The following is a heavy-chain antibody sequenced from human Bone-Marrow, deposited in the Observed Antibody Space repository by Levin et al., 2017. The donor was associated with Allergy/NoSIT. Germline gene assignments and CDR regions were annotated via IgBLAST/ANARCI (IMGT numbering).Heavy chain of an antibody. Sequence: GESLKISCAASGFTFSSYAMSWVRPAPGKGLEWVSAISGSGGSTYYADSVKGRFTISRDNSKNTLYLQMNSLRAEDTAVYYCAIANSSGWPPDYWGQGTLVTVSS. D-gene: IGHD6-19*01. V-gene: IGHV3-23*01. CDR1: GFTFSSYA. CDR3: AIANSSGWPPDY. J-gene: IGHJ4*02. CDR2: ISGSGGST.